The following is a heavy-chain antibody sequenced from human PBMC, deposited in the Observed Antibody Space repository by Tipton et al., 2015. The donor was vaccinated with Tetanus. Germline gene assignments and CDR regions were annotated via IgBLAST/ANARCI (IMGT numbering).Heavy chain of an antibody. D-gene: IGHD3-22*01. Sequence: TLSLTCTVSSASISNSSSYWGWIRQSSGKGLEWIGNIYFSGSTYYNPSLKSRVTISVDTSKNQFSLRLNSVTAADTAVYYCAKLFRVRARGITMVVVVPPGYFDYWGQGTLVTVSS. V-gene: IGHV4-39*01. CDR2: IYFSGST. CDR1: SASISNSSSY. J-gene: IGHJ4*02. CDR3: AKLFRVRARGITMVVVVPPGYFDY.